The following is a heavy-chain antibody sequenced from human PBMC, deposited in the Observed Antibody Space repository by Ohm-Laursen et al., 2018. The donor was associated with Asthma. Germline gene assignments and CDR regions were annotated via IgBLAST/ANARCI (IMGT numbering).Heavy chain of an antibody. CDR3: AKDGVVFYYYGMDV. CDR1: GFTFSSYG. Sequence: SLRLSCAASGFTFSSYGMHWVRQAPGKGLEWVAVISYDGSNKYYADSVKGRFTISRDNSKNTLYLQMNSLRAEDTAVYYCAKDGVVFYYYGMDVWGQGTPVTVSS. D-gene: IGHD2-2*01. V-gene: IGHV3-30*18. J-gene: IGHJ6*02. CDR2: ISYDGSNK.